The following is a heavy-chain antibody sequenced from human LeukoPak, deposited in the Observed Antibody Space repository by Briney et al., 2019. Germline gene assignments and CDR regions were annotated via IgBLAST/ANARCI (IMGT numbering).Heavy chain of an antibody. CDR1: GFTFSGSA. V-gene: IGHV3-73*01. J-gene: IGHJ5*02. Sequence: GGSLRLSCAASGFTFSGSAMHWVRQASGKGLEWVGRIRSKANSYATAYAASVKGRFTISRDDSKNTAYLQMNSLKTEDTAVYYCTRNPYDYVSAWFDPWGQGTLVTVSS. CDR3: TRNPYDYVSAWFDP. D-gene: IGHD3-16*01. CDR2: IRSKANSYAT.